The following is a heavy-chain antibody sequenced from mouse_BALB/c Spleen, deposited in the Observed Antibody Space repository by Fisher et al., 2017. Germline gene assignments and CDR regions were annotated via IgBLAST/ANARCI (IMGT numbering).Heavy chain of an antibody. V-gene: IGHV5-12*03. D-gene: IGHD2-14*01. Sequence: RFTISRDNAKNTLYLEMSSLRSEDTAMYYCASYRYDKESTGDYYAMDYWGQGTSVTVSS. CDR3: ASYRYDKESTGDYYAMDY. J-gene: IGHJ4*01.